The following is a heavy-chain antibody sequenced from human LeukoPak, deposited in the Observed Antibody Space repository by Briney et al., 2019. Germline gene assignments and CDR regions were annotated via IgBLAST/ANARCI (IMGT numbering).Heavy chain of an antibody. CDR3: ARYDPNSYSYGETLFDY. Sequence: GASVKVSCKASGYTFTSYDINWVRQATGQGLEWMGWISAYNGNTNYAQKLQGRVTMTTDTSTSTAYMELRSLRSDDTAVYYCARYDPNSYSYGETLFDYWGQGTLVTVSS. CDR2: ISAYNGNT. CDR1: GYTFTSYD. D-gene: IGHD5-18*01. V-gene: IGHV1-18*01. J-gene: IGHJ4*02.